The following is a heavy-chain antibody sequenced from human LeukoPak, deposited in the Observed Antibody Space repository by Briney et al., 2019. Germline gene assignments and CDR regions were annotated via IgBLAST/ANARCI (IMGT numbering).Heavy chain of an antibody. D-gene: IGHD2-15*01. CDR1: GYTFIGHY. V-gene: IGHV1-2*02. J-gene: IGHJ6*03. CDR2: MNPDSGGT. CDR3: ARTPMTHCSGGSCLGYYYYYMDV. Sequence: GASVKVSCKASGYTFIGHYIHWVRQAPGQGLEWMGWMNPDSGGTNYAQKFQDRVTMTRDTSISTAYMELSRLRSDDTAVYYCARTPMTHCSGGSCLGYYYYYMDVWGKGTTVTVSS.